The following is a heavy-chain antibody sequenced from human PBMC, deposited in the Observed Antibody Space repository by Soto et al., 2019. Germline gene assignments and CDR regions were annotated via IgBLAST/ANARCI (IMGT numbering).Heavy chain of an antibody. D-gene: IGHD5-12*01. CDR1: GFTFSSYA. CDR2: ISYDGSNK. V-gene: IGHV3-30-3*01. Sequence: QVQLVESGGGVVQPGRSLRLSCAASGFTFSSYAMHWVRQAPGKGLEWVAVISYDGSNKYYADSVKGRFTISRDNSKNTLYLQMNSLRAEDTAVYYCAREGEREMATTTRHFQHWGQGTLVTVSS. CDR3: AREGEREMATTTRHFQH. J-gene: IGHJ1*01.